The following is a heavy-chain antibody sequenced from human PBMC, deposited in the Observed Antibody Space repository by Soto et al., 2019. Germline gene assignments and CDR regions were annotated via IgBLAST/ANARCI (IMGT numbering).Heavy chain of an antibody. CDR3: ASKGSGNYYHFDY. D-gene: IGHD3-10*01. Sequence: QVQLVESGGGVVQPGRSLRLSCAASGFTFSNYAMHWVRPAPGKGREWVAVISYDGRNKYYADTVKGRFTIPRDNSKNTLYLQVTSLRADDTAVYYCASKGSGNYYHFDYWGQGTLVTVSS. V-gene: IGHV3-30-3*02. CDR2: ISYDGRNK. J-gene: IGHJ4*02. CDR1: GFTFSNYA.